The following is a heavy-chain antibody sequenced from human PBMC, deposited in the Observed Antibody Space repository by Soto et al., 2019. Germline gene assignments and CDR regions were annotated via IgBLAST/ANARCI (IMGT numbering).Heavy chain of an antibody. CDR2: IIPILGIA. Sequence: ASVKVSCKASGGTFSSYTISWVRQAPGQGLEWMGRIIPILGIANYAQKFQGRVTITADKSTSTAYMELSSLRSEDTAVYYCAADDSRVRPRHYWGQGTLVTVSS. CDR3: AADDSRVRPRHY. CDR1: GGTFSSYT. J-gene: IGHJ4*02. V-gene: IGHV1-69*02. D-gene: IGHD3-22*01.